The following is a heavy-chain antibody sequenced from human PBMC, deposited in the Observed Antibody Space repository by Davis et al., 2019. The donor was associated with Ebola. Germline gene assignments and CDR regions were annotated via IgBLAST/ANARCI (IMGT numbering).Heavy chain of an antibody. CDR1: GGTFSSYA. Sequence: SVKVSCKASGGTFSSYAISWVRQAPGQGLEWMGGIIPIFGTANYAQKFQGRVTITADESTSTAYMELSSLRSEDTAVYYCARAIALPNWFDPWGQGTLVTVSS. J-gene: IGHJ5*02. CDR3: ARAIALPNWFDP. CDR2: IIPIFGTA. D-gene: IGHD6-13*01. V-gene: IGHV1-69*13.